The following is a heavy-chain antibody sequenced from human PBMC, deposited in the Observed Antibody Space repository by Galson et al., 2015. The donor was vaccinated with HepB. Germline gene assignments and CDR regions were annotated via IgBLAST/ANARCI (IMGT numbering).Heavy chain of an antibody. J-gene: IGHJ4*02. CDR3: ARDLGAVAGTTPFDY. D-gene: IGHD6-19*01. V-gene: IGHV1-18*04. CDR2: ISAYNGDT. Sequence: SVKVSCKASGYTFTSYGISWVRQAPGQGLEWMGWISAYNGDTNYAQKLQGRVTMTTDTSTSTAYMELRSLRSDDTAVYYCARDLGAVAGTTPFDYWGQGTLVTVSS. CDR1: GYTFTSYG.